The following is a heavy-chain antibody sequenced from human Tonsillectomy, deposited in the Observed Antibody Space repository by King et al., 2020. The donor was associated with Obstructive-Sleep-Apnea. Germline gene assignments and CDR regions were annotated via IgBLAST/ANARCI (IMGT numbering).Heavy chain of an antibody. CDR2: IKNKDNDYTT. CDR3: ARDLGSHIVGAK. Sequence: VQLVESGGGLVQPGGSLRLSCAASGFTFSDHYMDWVRQAPGKGLEWVGRIKNKDNDYTTEYAASVKGRFTISRDDSRNSLYLQVNSLQSEDTAVYYCARDLGSHIVGAKWGQGTLVTVSS. J-gene: IGHJ4*02. CDR1: GFTFSDHY. V-gene: IGHV3-72*01. D-gene: IGHD1-26*01.